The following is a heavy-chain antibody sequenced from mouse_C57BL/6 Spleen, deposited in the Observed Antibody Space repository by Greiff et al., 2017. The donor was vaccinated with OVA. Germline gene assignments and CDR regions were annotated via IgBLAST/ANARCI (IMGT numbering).Heavy chain of an antibody. CDR2: ISYDGSN. V-gene: IGHV3-6*01. CDR1: GYSITSGYY. CDR3: ARDSGYGDFDY. Sequence: DVKLQESGPGLVKPSQSLSLTCSVPGYSITSGYYWNWIRQFPGNKLEWMCYISYDGSNNYNPSLKNRISITRDTSKNQFFLKLKSVTTEDTATYYCARDSGYGDFDYWGQGTTLTVSS. J-gene: IGHJ2*01. D-gene: IGHD3-2*02.